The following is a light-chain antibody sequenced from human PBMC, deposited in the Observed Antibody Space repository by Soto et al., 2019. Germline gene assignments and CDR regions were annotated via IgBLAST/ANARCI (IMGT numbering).Light chain of an antibody. CDR2: HTT. CDR1: TCTVTSGRY. V-gene: IGLV7-46*01. Sequence: QAVVTQEPSLTVSPGGTGTLTCGCTTCTVTSGRYAYRVQQKPGQAPRTLIWHTTNKHYWTTARVSGALLVGKAALTLSGAQHDVGADYYCILFYGGPAVFGAGTALTVL. J-gene: IGLJ3*02. CDR3: ILFYGGPAV.